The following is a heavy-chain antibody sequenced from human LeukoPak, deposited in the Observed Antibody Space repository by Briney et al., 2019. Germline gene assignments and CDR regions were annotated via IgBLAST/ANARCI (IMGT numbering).Heavy chain of an antibody. CDR3: ASEKYYDFWSGRGDAFDI. V-gene: IGHV4-34*01. D-gene: IGHD3-3*01. Sequence: PSETLSLTCAVYGGSFSGYYWSWIRQPPGEGLEWIGEINHSGSTNYNPSLKSRVTISVDTSKNQFSLKLSSVTAADTAVYYCASEKYYDFWSGRGDAFDIWGQGTMVTVSS. CDR2: INHSGST. CDR1: GGSFSGYY. J-gene: IGHJ3*02.